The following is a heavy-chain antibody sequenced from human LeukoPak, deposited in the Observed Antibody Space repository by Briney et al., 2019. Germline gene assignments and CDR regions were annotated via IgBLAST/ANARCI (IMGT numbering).Heavy chain of an antibody. J-gene: IGHJ5*02. Sequence: PSETLSLTCTVFGGSISSDYWSWIRQPAGKGLEWIGRIYPSGSTNYNPSLKSRVTMSVDTSKNQFSLKLSSVTAADTAVYYCARDKAATGTYNWFDPWGQGTLVTVSS. V-gene: IGHV4-4*07. D-gene: IGHD4-17*01. CDR3: ARDKAATGTYNWFDP. CDR1: GGSISSDY. CDR2: IYPSGST.